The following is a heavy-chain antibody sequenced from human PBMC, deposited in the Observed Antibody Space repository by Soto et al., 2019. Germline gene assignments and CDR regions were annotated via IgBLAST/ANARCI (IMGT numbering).Heavy chain of an antibody. CDR1: GGSINSYY. V-gene: IGHV4-59*01. J-gene: IGHJ4*02. CDR3: ARTPHI. Sequence: SETLSLTCTVSGGSINSYYWSWIRRPPGKGLEWIGFVYSNGTTSYNRPLKSRVTLSVDTSNNQFSLNLRSVTAADTAVYYCARTPHIWGQGTL. D-gene: IGHD2-15*01. CDR2: VYSNGTT.